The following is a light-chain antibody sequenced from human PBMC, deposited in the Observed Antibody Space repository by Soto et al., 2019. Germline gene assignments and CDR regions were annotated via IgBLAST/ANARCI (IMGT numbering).Light chain of an antibody. CDR1: SGSIASNY. CDR3: QSYDSSNHRVV. Sequence: NFMLTQPHSVSESPGKTVTISCTPSSGSIASNYVQWYQQRPGSAPTTVIYEDNQRPSGVPDRFSGSIDSSSNSASLTISGLKTEDEADYYCQSYDSSNHRVVFGGGTKLTVL. J-gene: IGLJ2*01. CDR2: EDN. V-gene: IGLV6-57*04.